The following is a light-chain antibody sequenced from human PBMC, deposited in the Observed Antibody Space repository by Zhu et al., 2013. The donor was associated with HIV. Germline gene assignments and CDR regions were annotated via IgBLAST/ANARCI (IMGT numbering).Light chain of an antibody. CDR3: NSYTSSSTPYV. V-gene: IGLV2-14*02. CDR1: SSDVGSYNL. Sequence: QSALTQPASVSGSPGQSITISCTGTSSDVGSYNLVSWYQQHPGKAPKLMIYEGSKRPSGVSNRFSGSKSGNTASLTISGLQAEDEADYYCNSYTSSSTPYVFGTGTKVTVL. J-gene: IGLJ1*01. CDR2: EGS.